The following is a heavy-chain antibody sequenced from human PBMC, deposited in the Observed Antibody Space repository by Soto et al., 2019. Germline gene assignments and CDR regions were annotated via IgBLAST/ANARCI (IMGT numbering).Heavy chain of an antibody. Sequence: PSETLSLTCTVSGGSISSYYWSWIRQPPGKGLEWIGYIYYSGSTNYNPSLKSRVTISVDTSKNQFSLKLSSVTAADTAVYYCARGGYFDWLRKNTGDYFDYWGQGTLVTVSS. V-gene: IGHV4-59*01. CDR3: ARGGYFDWLRKNTGDYFDY. J-gene: IGHJ4*02. CDR1: GGSISSYY. CDR2: IYYSGST. D-gene: IGHD3-9*01.